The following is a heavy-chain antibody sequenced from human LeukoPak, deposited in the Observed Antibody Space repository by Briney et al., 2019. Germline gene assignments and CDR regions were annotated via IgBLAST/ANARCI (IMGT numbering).Heavy chain of an antibody. D-gene: IGHD4-23*01. CDR3: ASLRSVTVPGGNSCLNYMDV. V-gene: IGHV3-30*10. J-gene: IGHJ6*03. Sequence: GGSLRLSCAASGFNFRSYSMHWVRQAPGKGLEWVAAISFGGTEEQYTDSVKGRLTISRDNSKSTLYRQMHSPTAEDTAVYYCASLRSVTVPGGNSCLNYMDVWGKGTAVIVSS. CDR2: ISFGGTEE. CDR1: GFNFRSYS.